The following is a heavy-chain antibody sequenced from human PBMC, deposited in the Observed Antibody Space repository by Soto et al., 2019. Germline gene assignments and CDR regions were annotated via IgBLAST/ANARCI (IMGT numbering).Heavy chain of an antibody. CDR3: AKDSSSWYPDYYYGMDV. CDR2: ISGSGGST. CDR1: GFTFSSYA. V-gene: IGHV3-23*01. Sequence: EVQLLESGGGLVQPGGSLRLSCAASGFTFSSYAMSWVRQAPGKGLEWVSAISGSGGSTYYADSVKGRFTISRDNSKNTLYLQMNSLRAEDTDVYYCAKDSSSWYPDYYYGMDVWGQGTTVTVSS. D-gene: IGHD6-13*01. J-gene: IGHJ6*02.